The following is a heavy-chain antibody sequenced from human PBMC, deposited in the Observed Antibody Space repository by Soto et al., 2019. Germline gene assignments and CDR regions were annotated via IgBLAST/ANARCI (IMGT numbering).Heavy chain of an antibody. J-gene: IGHJ4*02. Sequence: EVQLVESGGGLVQPGGSLRLSCAASGFTFSSYSMNWVRQAPGKGLEWVSYISSSSSTIYYADSVKGRFTISRDNAKNSLYQQMNSLRAEDTAVYYCARGEKSDIVVVPAADYWGQGTLVTVSS. D-gene: IGHD2-2*01. CDR2: ISSSSSTI. V-gene: IGHV3-48*01. CDR1: GFTFSSYS. CDR3: ARGEKSDIVVVPAADY.